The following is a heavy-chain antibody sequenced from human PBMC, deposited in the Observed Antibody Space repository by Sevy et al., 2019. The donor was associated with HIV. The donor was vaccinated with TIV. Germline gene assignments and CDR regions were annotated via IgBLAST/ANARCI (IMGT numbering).Heavy chain of an antibody. Sequence: GGSLRLSCAASGLTFSSYWMSWVRQAPVKGLEWVANIKEDGSEQYYVDSVKGRFTVSRDNAKNSLYLQMNSLRAEDTAVYYCTKFYGTGSYVDYWGQGTLVTVSS. D-gene: IGHD6-19*01. V-gene: IGHV3-7*01. J-gene: IGHJ4*02. CDR2: IKEDGSEQ. CDR1: GLTFSSYW. CDR3: TKFYGTGSYVDY.